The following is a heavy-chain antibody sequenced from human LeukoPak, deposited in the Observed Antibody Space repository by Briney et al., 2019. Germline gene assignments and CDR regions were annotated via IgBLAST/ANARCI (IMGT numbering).Heavy chain of an antibody. V-gene: IGHV3-23*01. D-gene: IGHD6-19*01. Sequence: GGSLRLSCAASGFTFSNYAMSWVRQAPGKGLEWVSAIRGSGGSTYYADSVKGRFTISRDNSKNTLYLQMNSLRAEDTAVYYCARLRTAGYSSGWDPIDYWGQGTLVTVSS. CDR3: ARLRTAGYSSGWDPIDY. CDR2: IRGSGGST. CDR1: GFTFSNYA. J-gene: IGHJ4*02.